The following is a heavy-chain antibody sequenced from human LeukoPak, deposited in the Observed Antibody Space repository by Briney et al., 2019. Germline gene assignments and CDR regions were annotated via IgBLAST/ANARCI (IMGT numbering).Heavy chain of an antibody. CDR2: IIPILGIA. CDR3: ATVGYCSSTSCYGGLDY. CDR1: GGTFSSYA. V-gene: IGHV1-69*04. Sequence: EASVKVSCKASGGTFSSYAISWVRQAPGQGLEWMGRIIPILGIANYAQKFQGRVTITADKSTSTAYMELSSLRSEDTAVYYCATVGYCSSTSCYGGLDYWGQGTLVTVSS. J-gene: IGHJ4*02. D-gene: IGHD2-2*01.